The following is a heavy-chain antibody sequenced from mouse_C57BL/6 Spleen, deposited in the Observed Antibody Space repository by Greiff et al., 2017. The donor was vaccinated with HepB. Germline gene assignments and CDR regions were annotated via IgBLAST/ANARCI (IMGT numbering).Heavy chain of an antibody. Sequence: EVMLVESGGGLVKPGGSLKLSCAASGFTFSSYAMSWVRQTPEKRLEWVATISDGGSYTYYPDNVKGRFTISRDNAKNNLYLQMSHLKSEETAMYYCARDKGITTGCFDYWGQGTTLTVSS. V-gene: IGHV5-4*01. CDR1: GFTFSSYA. J-gene: IGHJ2*01. D-gene: IGHD1-1*01. CDR3: ARDKGITTGCFDY. CDR2: ISDGGSYT.